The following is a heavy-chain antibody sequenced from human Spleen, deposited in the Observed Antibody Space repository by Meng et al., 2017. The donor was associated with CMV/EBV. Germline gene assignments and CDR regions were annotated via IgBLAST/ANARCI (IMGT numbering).Heavy chain of an antibody. V-gene: IGHV4-39*07. CDR2: IYYSGST. J-gene: IGHJ4*02. D-gene: IGHD5-24*01. Sequence: SGGSFSSSSYYWGWIRQPPGKGLEWIGSIYYSGSTYYNPSLKSRVTISVDTSKNQFSLKLSSVTAADTAVYYCARDRDGYDWFYYFDYWGQGTLVTVSS. CDR3: ARDRDGYDWFYYFDY. CDR1: GGSFSSSSYY.